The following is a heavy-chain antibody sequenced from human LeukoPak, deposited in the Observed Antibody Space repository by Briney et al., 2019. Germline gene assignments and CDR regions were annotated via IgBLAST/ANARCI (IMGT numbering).Heavy chain of an antibody. CDR3: AKDKGWYFDC. V-gene: IGHV3-30*18. J-gene: IGHJ4*02. D-gene: IGHD6-19*01. CDR1: GFTFSSYG. Sequence: PGRSLRLSCAASGFTFSSYGMHWVRQAPGKGLEWVAVISYDGSNKYYADSVKGRFTTSRDNSKNTLYLQMNSLRAEDTAVYYCAKDKGWYFDCWGQGTLVTVSS. CDR2: ISYDGSNK.